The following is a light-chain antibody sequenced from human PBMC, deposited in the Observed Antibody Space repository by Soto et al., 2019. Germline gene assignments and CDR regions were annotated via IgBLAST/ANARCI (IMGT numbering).Light chain of an antibody. CDR3: QQYNSYLLT. CDR2: DAS. J-gene: IGKJ4*01. CDR1: QSISSW. Sequence: DIQMTQSPSTLSASVGDRVTITCRASQSISSWLAWYQQKPGKAPKLLIYDASSLESGVPSRFSGSGSGTEFTLTISSMQPDDFATYYCQQYNSYLLTFGGGTKVEIK. V-gene: IGKV1-5*01.